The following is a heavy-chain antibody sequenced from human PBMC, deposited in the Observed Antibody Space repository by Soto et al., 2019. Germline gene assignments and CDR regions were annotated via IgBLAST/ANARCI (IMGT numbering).Heavy chain of an antibody. CDR2: IDWDDET. CDR1: GVSLSTNGMR. V-gene: IGHV2-70*04. D-gene: IGHD2-21*01. J-gene: IGHJ6*02. Sequence: SGLTLVNPTQTRTLTCTFSGVSLSTNGMRVSWIRQPPGKAREWLARIDWDDETFYSTSLKTRLTISTDTSQNQVVLPMNNMDPVDTATYYCARITEYIAGLDVWGQGTTVTVSS. CDR3: ARITEYIAGLDV.